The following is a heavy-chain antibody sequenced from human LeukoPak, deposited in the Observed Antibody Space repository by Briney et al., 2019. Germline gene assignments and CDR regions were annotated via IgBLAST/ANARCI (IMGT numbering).Heavy chain of an antibody. Sequence: GSSVKVSCKASGGTFSSYAISWVRQAPGQGLEWMGWISAYNGNTNYAQKLQGRVTMTTDTSTSTAYMELRSLRSDDTAVYYCARAQRELVPFDYWGQGTLVTASS. J-gene: IGHJ4*02. CDR2: ISAYNGNT. CDR1: GGTFSSYA. V-gene: IGHV1-18*01. CDR3: ARAQRELVPFDY. D-gene: IGHD1-26*01.